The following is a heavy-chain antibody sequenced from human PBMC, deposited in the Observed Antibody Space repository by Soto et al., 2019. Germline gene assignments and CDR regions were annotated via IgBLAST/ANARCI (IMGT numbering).Heavy chain of an antibody. CDR3: AKVGRPTIANYFDS. V-gene: IGHV3-23*01. J-gene: IGHJ4*02. Sequence: DVQLLESGGDLVQPGGSLRLSCAASGFTFISYAMNWVRQAPGKGLEWVSAIGGGGDSTYYADSVKGRFTTSRDNSKSTLYLQMNSLRAEDTALYYCAKVGRPTIANYFDSWGQGTLVTVSS. CDR1: GFTFISYA. CDR2: IGGGGDST. D-gene: IGHD2-15*01.